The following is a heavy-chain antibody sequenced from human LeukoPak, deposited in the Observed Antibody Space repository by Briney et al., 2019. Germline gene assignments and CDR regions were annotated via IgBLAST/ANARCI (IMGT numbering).Heavy chain of an antibody. D-gene: IGHD2-2*01. Sequence: GGSLRLSCAASGFTFSSYGMHWGRQAPGKGLEWVSVIWYDGSNKYYADSVNCRLTISTDNSKNTLYLQMNSLRAEDTAVYYCARVKYCSTNSCYASFDYWGQGTLVTVTS. CDR1: GFTFSSYG. CDR3: ARVKYCSTNSCYASFDY. V-gene: IGHV3-33*01. J-gene: IGHJ4*02. CDR2: IWYDGSNK.